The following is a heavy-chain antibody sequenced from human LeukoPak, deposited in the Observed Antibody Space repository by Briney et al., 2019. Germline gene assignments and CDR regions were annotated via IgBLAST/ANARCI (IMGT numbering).Heavy chain of an antibody. Sequence: GASLRLSCVASGLTFHDYAMHWVRQAPGKGLEWVSLISADGGSTFYADSVRGRFSISRDNSKNSLYLQMNSLRTEDTAMYYCAKESGKFDYWGQGTLVAVSS. CDR3: AKESGKFDY. CDR2: ISADGGST. CDR1: GLTFHDYA. J-gene: IGHJ4*02. V-gene: IGHV3-43*02.